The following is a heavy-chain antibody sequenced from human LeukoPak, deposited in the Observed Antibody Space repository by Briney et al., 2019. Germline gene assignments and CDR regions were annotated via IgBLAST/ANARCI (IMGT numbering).Heavy chain of an antibody. V-gene: IGHV3-23*01. D-gene: IGHD3-9*01. CDR2: ISGSGGST. CDR1: GFTFSSYA. J-gene: IGHJ4*02. CDR3: AKGLKLRYFDWLSPCDY. Sequence: PGGSLRLSCAASGFTFSSYAMSWVRQAPGKGLEWVSAISGSGGSTYYTDSVKGRFTISRDNSKNTLYLQMNSLRAEDTAVYYCAKGLKLRYFDWLSPCDYWGQGTLVTVSS.